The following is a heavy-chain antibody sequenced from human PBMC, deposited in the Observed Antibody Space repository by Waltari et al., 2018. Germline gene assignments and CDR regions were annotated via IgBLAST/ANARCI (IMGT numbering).Heavy chain of an antibody. Sequence: QLQLQESGPGLVKPSETLSLTCTVSGGSISSSSYYWGWVRQPPGKGLDWIGIIYYSGSTYYNPSLKSRVTISVDTSKNQFSLRVSSVTAADTAVFYCARMVRGYCSSTSCHTDHWGQGTLVTVSS. CDR1: GGSISSSSYY. CDR3: ARMVRGYCSSTSCHTDH. D-gene: IGHD2-2*01. CDR2: IYYSGST. J-gene: IGHJ4*02. V-gene: IGHV4-39*07.